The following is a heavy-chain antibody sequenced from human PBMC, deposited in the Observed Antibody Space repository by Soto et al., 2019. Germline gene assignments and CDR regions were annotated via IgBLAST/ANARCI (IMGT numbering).Heavy chain of an antibody. V-gene: IGHV3-74*01. CDR3: ALCERSALNYDFWSGYYPLDY. CDR1: GFTFSSSW. Sequence: GGSLRLSCAASGFTFSSSWMHWVRQAPGKGLVWVSRVSGDGSSTNYADSVKGRVTISVDTSKNQFSLKLSSVTAADTAVYYCALCERSALNYDFWSGYYPLDYWGQGTLVTVSS. J-gene: IGHJ4*02. D-gene: IGHD3-3*01. CDR2: VSGDGSST.